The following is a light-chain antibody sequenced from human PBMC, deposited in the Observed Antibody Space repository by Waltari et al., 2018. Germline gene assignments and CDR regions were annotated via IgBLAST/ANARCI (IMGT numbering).Light chain of an antibody. CDR1: RRLLHSGGKHF. V-gene: IGKV2-29*03. J-gene: IGKJ4*01. Sequence: IVMTQTPLSLAVTPGEQASTSCRSSRRLLHSGGKHFLYCYLQKSGQTTQLLIHEVSTRAFGVPERFSGSGSGTAFTLNFSRVEAEDVGVYYCMQGLQVPLTFGGGTKVEIK. CDR2: EVS. CDR3: MQGLQVPLT.